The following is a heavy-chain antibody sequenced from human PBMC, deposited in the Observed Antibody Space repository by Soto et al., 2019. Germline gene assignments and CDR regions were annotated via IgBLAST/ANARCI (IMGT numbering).Heavy chain of an antibody. CDR1: VFSFTTYV. CDR2: ISHDGSYK. V-gene: IGHV3-30*18. D-gene: IGHD1-26*01. Sequence: QVQLVESGGGVVQPGRSLRLSCAASVFSFTTYVMHWVRQAPGKGLEWVAVISHDGSYKYYGDAVKGRFTISRYTSKNAVYLEMNSLRPEDTAVYYCAKGLLAIVGTTLPRDAFNIWGQGTMVTVSS. CDR3: AKGLLAIVGTTLPRDAFNI. J-gene: IGHJ3*02.